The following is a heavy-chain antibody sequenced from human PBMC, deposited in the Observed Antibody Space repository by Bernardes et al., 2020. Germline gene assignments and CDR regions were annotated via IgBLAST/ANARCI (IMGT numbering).Heavy chain of an antibody. Sequence: SVKVSCKASGFTFTSSAVQWVRQARGQRLEWIGWIVVGSGNTNYAQKFQERVTITRDMSTSTAYTELSSLRSEDTAVYYCAVSLDHDAFDIWGQGTMVTVSS. CDR1: GFTFTSSA. V-gene: IGHV1-58*01. CDR2: IVVGSGNT. CDR3: AVSLDHDAFDI. J-gene: IGHJ3*02.